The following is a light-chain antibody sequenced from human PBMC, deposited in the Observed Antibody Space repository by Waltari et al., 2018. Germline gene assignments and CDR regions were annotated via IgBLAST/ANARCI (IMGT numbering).Light chain of an antibody. CDR1: HSITTY. CDR3: QRSYSTVT. V-gene: IGKV1-39*01. J-gene: IGKJ4*01. CDR2: AAS. Sequence: DIQMTQSPSSLSASVGDKVTITCRASHSITTYLNWYQQKPGAAPKLLIYAASSLQSGAPSRFSGGGSGTDFTLTISGLQPEDSATYYCQRSYSTVTFGGGTKVEIK.